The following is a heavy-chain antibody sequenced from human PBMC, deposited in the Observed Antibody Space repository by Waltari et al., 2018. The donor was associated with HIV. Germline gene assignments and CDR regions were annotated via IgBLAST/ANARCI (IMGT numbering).Heavy chain of an antibody. CDR3: ARGVSEDHIWGSYFDH. J-gene: IGHJ5*02. CDR1: GESYYDYKWLFRDYS. V-gene: IGHV4-34*02. CDR2: ISHNGAT. D-gene: IGHD3-16*01. Sequence: QVLLRQGGAGRANPSQTRSLSGGVQGESYYDYKWLFRDYSCTWIRHSPGKGLAWIGQISHNGATNSNPSLKRRVSMSADTSKKQFSLRLSSVTAADTAVYYCARGVSEDHIWGSYFDHWGQGTPVTVSS.